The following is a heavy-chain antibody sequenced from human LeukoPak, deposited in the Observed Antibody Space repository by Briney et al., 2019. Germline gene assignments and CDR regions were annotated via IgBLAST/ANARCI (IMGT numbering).Heavy chain of an antibody. J-gene: IGHJ4*02. CDR1: GITVNTNY. V-gene: IGHV3-66*04. D-gene: IGHD3-9*01. CDR3: ARLHYDVLTGPFDY. Sequence: GGSLRLSCAASGITVNTNYMSWVRQAPGKGLEWVSIIYSGGATFYADSVKGRFTISREASKNTLWLQMNSLRAEDTAVYYCARLHYDVLTGPFDYWGQGTLVTVSS. CDR2: IYSGGAT.